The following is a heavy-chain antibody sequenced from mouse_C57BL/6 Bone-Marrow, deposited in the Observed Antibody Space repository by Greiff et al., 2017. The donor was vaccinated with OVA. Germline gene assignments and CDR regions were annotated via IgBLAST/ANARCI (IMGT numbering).Heavy chain of an antibody. Sequence: EVQLQQSGPELVKPGASVKISCKASGYTFTDYYMNWVKQSHGKSLEWIGDINPNNGGTSYNQKFKGKATLTVDKSSSTAYLVLRSLTSEDSAVYYDAGPHDGSSYNYAMDYWGQGTSVTVSS. V-gene: IGHV1-26*01. CDR1: GYTFTDYY. D-gene: IGHD1-1*01. CDR3: AGPHDGSSYNYAMDY. CDR2: INPNNGGT. J-gene: IGHJ4*01.